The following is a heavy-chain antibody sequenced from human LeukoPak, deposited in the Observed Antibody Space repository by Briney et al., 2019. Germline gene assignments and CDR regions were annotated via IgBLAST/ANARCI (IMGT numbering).Heavy chain of an antibody. J-gene: IGHJ4*02. D-gene: IGHD6-13*01. Sequence: GGSLRLSCAASGFTFSSYGMHWVRQAPGKGLEWVAAIASNGGSEYYADSVKGRFTISRDNSKDTLFLQMNSLRPDDTAVYYCAKRGHYSINWYHYFDYWGQGTLVTVSS. V-gene: IGHV3-30*18. CDR2: IASNGGSE. CDR1: GFTFSSYG. CDR3: AKRGHYSINWYHYFDY.